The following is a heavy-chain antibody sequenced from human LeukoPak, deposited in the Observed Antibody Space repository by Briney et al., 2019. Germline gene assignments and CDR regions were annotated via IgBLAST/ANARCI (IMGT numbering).Heavy chain of an antibody. Sequence: PSETLSLTCAVYGGSFSGYYWSWIRQPPGKGLEWIGEINHSGSTNYNPSLKSRVTISVDTSKNQFSLKLSSVTAADTAVYYCARGQGGSPATSYYYYYGMDVWGQGTTVTVSS. CDR2: INHSGST. CDR1: GGSFSGYY. D-gene: IGHD2-15*01. CDR3: ARGQGGSPATSYYYYYGMDV. J-gene: IGHJ6*02. V-gene: IGHV4-34*01.